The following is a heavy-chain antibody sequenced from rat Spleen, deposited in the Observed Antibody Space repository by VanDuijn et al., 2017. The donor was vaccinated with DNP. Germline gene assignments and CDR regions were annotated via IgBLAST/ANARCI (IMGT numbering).Heavy chain of an antibody. V-gene: IGHV5-25*01. CDR1: GFTFSNHF. Sequence: EVRLVESGGGLVQPGRSLKLSCLASGFTFSNHFMAWVRQAPTKGLEWVASISPTDGATYYSDSVKGRFSISRDNAKSTLYLQVNSLRSEDTATYYCTSNPHIRTAAPFDYWGQGVMVTVSS. CDR3: TSNPHIRTAAPFDY. D-gene: IGHD3-8*01. CDR2: ISPTDGAT. J-gene: IGHJ2*01.